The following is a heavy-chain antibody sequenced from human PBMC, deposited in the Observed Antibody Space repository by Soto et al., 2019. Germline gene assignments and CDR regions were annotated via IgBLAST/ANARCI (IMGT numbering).Heavy chain of an antibody. CDR1: GFTFSNAW. D-gene: IGHD3-22*01. CDR2: IKSKTDGGTT. Sequence: GGSLRISCAASGFTFSNAWMSWVRQAPGKGLEWVGRIKSKTDGGTTDYAAPVKGRFTISRDDSKNTLYLQMNSLKTEDTAVYYCTTEDDSSGYYHGDYWGQGTLVTVSS. V-gene: IGHV3-15*01. J-gene: IGHJ4*02. CDR3: TTEDDSSGYYHGDY.